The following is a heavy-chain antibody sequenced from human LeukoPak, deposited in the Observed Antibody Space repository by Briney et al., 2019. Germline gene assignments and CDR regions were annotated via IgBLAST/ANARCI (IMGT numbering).Heavy chain of an antibody. CDR2: ISYDGSSK. V-gene: IGHV3-30*04. D-gene: IGHD3-9*01. CDR3: AKDATYDILTGHGNYFDY. J-gene: IGHJ4*02. Sequence: GGSLRLSCAASGFTFSTYAMHWVRQAPGKGLEWVAVISYDGSSKYYADSVKGRFTISRDNSKNTLYLQMNSLRAEDTAVYYCAKDATYDILTGHGNYFDYWGQGTLVTVSS. CDR1: GFTFSTYA.